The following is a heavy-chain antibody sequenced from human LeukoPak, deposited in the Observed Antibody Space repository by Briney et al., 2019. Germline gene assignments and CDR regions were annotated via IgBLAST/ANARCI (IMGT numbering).Heavy chain of an antibody. V-gene: IGHV4-4*02. J-gene: IGHJ4*02. CDR1: LDSTTSNF. CDR2: IHRSGSP. Sequence: SETLSLTCTVSLDSTTSNFWSWVRQPPGKGLEWIGEIHRSGSPDYNPSLQSRVTISIDRSRNQIALELSSVTAADTAVYYCAREILGGFNPGAYWGQGTLVTVSS. D-gene: IGHD1-14*01. CDR3: AREILGGFNPGAY.